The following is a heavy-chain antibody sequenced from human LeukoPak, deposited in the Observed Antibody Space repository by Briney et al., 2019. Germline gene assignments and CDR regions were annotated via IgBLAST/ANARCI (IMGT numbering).Heavy chain of an antibody. Sequence: GASVKLSCKASGGTFSSYAISWVRQAPGQGLEWMGGIIPAFGPKNYAQRFQGRLTLTADVSASTAYMALSSLTSDDTAVYYCAREGEPAMTLVRGEAFDIWGQGTMVIVSS. CDR2: IIPAFGPK. CDR3: AREGEPAMTLVRGEAFDI. V-gene: IGHV1-69*13. CDR1: GGTFSSYA. D-gene: IGHD3-10*01. J-gene: IGHJ3*02.